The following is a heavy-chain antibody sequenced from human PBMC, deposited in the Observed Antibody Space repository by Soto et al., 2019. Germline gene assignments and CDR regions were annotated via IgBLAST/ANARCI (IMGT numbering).Heavy chain of an antibody. V-gene: IGHV5-10-1*01. CDR1: GYSFTSYW. Sequence: ACLKISCQGSGYSFTSYWISWVLQMPGKGLEWMGRIDPSDSYTNYSPSFQGHVTISADKYISTAYLQWSSLKASATAMYYSARLEGSGGPTTWFDPWGQGTLVTVSS. CDR3: ARLEGSGGPTTWFDP. D-gene: IGHD6-19*01. CDR2: IDPSDSYT. J-gene: IGHJ5*02.